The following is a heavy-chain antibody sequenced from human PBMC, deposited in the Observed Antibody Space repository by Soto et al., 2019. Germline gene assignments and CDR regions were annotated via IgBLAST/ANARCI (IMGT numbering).Heavy chain of an antibody. J-gene: IGHJ4*02. Sequence: ASVKVSCKASGYTFTNYGISWVRQAPGQGLEWMGWISAYNGNTSYAQKVQGRVTMTTDTSTSTAYMELRSLRSDDTAVYYCARANCSGGSCYVFDYWGQGTLVTVSS. CDR2: ISAYNGNT. CDR3: ARANCSGGSCYVFDY. CDR1: GYTFTNYG. D-gene: IGHD2-15*01. V-gene: IGHV1-18*01.